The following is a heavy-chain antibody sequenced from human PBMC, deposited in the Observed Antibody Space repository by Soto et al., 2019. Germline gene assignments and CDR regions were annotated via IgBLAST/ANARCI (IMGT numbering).Heavy chain of an antibody. CDR3: ARNQLVVVVAATPGWFDP. D-gene: IGHD2-15*01. CDR2: IYYSGST. J-gene: IGHJ5*02. Sequence: SETLSLTCTVSGGSISSSSYYWGWIRQPPGKGLEWIGSIYYSGSTYYNPSLKSRVTISVDTSKNQFSLKLSSVTAADTAVYYCARNQLVVVVAATPGWFDPWGQGTLVTVSS. V-gene: IGHV4-39*01. CDR1: GGSISSSSYY.